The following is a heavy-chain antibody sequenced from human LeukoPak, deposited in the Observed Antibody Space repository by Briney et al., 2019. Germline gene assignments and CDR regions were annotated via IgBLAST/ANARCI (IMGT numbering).Heavy chain of an antibody. CDR1: GFTFSNYA. Sequence: GGPLRLSCAASGFTFSNYAMHWVRQAPGKGLEWVSSISSSSYIYYADSVKGRFTISRDNAKNSLYLQMNSLRAEDTAVYYCARDGYYYGSGSYSYFDYWGQGTLVTVSS. V-gene: IGHV3-69-1*01. CDR2: ISSSSYI. D-gene: IGHD3-10*01. CDR3: ARDGYYYGSGSYSYFDY. J-gene: IGHJ4*02.